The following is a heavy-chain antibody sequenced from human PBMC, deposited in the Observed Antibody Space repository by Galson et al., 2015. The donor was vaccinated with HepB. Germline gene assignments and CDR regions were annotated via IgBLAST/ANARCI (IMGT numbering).Heavy chain of an antibody. Sequence: SLRPSCAASGFIFSSYAMTWVRQAPGKGLEWVSDISGSGDITYYADSVKGRFTISRDNSKNTVFLQMNSLRVEDTAVYYCAKSHPRYDYGDYGVYWGQGTLVTVSS. J-gene: IGHJ4*02. CDR2: ISGSGDIT. CDR3: AKSHPRYDYGDYGVY. D-gene: IGHD4-17*01. CDR1: GFIFSSYA. V-gene: IGHV3-23*01.